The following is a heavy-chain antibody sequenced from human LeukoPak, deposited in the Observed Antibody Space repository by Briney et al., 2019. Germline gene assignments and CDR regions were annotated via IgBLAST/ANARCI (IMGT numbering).Heavy chain of an antibody. V-gene: IGHV4-59*01. CDR1: GGSISSYY. CDR3: ARDMVTRWDYYYYMDV. CDR2: IYYSGST. J-gene: IGHJ6*03. Sequence: KPSETLSLTCTVSGGSISSYYWSWIRQPPGKGLEWIGYIYYSGSTNYNPSLKSRVTISVDTSKNQFSLKLSSVTAADTAVYYCARDMVTRWDYYYYMDVWSKGTTVTVSS. D-gene: IGHD5-18*01.